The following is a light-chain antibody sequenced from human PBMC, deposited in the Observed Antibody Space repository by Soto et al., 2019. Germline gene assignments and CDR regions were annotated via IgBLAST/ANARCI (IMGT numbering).Light chain of an antibody. V-gene: IGLV2-14*01. Sequence: LTQPHSVSESPGKTVTISCTRSSGSIASNYVQWYQQHPGKAPRLLIHGVRNRPPNISSRFSASKSGLTASLTISGLRAEDEADYYCSSFTTSRFYVFGPGTKLTVL. J-gene: IGLJ1*01. CDR2: GVR. CDR1: SSGSIASNY. CDR3: SSFTTSRFYV.